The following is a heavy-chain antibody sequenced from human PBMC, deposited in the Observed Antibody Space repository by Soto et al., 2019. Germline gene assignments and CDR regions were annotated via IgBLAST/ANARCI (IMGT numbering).Heavy chain of an antibody. CDR1: GFTFSSYA. CDR3: ANEGNYYDSSGYYNY. J-gene: IGHJ4*02. D-gene: IGHD3-22*01. CDR2: ISGSGGST. V-gene: IGHV3-23*01. Sequence: PGGSLRLSCAASGFTFSSYAMSWVRQAPGKGLEWVSAISGSGGSTYYADSVKGRFTISRDNSKNTLYLQMNSLRAEDTAVYYCANEGNYYDSSGYYNYWGQGTLVTVSS.